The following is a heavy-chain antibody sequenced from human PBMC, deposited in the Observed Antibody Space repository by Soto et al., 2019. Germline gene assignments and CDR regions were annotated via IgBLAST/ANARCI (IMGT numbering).Heavy chain of an antibody. CDR3: VRQGIGALHGLVAV. D-gene: IGHD3-10*01. CDR2: VYDTGST. CDR1: SGPSRSHN. V-gene: IGHV4-59*08. J-gene: IGHJ6*02. Sequence: QVQLQQSGPGLVKPSETLSLTCTVSSGPSRSHNWGWIRQSPGRGLEWIGYVYDTGSTSYNPSLESRVTISADMSTNHISLTLSSVTAADTAVYYCVRQGIGALHGLVAVWGQGTTVSVSS.